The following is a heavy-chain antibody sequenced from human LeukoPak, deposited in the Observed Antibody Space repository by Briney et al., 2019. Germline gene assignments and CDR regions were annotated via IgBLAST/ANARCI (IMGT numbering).Heavy chain of an antibody. Sequence: ASVKVSCKASGYTFTGYYMHWVRQAPGQGLEWVGWINPNSGVTNYAQKFQGRVTMTRDTSISTAYMELSRLRSDDTAVYYCARVFVEGAFDIWGQGTMVIVSS. CDR1: GYTFTGYY. J-gene: IGHJ3*02. V-gene: IGHV1-2*02. CDR3: ARVFVEGAFDI. CDR2: INPNSGVT. D-gene: IGHD3-3*01.